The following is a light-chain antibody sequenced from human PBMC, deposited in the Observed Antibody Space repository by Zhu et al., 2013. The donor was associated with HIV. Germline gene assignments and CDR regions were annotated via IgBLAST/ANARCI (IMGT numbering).Light chain of an antibody. Sequence: EIVLTQSPGTLSLSAGERAILSCRANQSVSSSYLAWYQHRFGQAPRLLIYGTSSRATGIPDRFSGSGSGTDFTLSISRLDPEDFAVYYCQQNDSSSLTFGRRD. CDR2: GTS. J-gene: IGKJ4*01. V-gene: IGKV3-20*01. CDR3: QQNDSSSLT. CDR1: QSVSSSY.